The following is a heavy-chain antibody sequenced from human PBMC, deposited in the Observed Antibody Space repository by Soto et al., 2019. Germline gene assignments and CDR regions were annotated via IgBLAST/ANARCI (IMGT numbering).Heavy chain of an antibody. CDR3: ERGRSDFWSGYSMDV. D-gene: IGHD3-3*01. CDR1: GFSISSFY. CDR2: IYYSGST. V-gene: IGHV4-59*08. J-gene: IGHJ6*03. Sequence: SETLSLTCSVSGFSISSFYLSWIRQPPGKGLEWIGYIYYSGSTNYNPSLKSRVTISVDTSKNQFSLKLSSVTAADTAVYYCERGRSDFWSGYSMDVWGKGTTVTVSS.